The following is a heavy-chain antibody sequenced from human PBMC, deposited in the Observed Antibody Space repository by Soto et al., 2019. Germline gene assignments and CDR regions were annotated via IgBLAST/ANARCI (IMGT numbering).Heavy chain of an antibody. Sequence: GGSLRLSCAASGFTFSSYWMSWVRQAPGKGLEWAANIKQDGSEKYYVDSVKGRFTISRDNAKNSLYLQMNSLRAEDTAVYYCARDNACSSTSCYYYMDVWGKGTTVTVSS. CDR2: IKQDGSEK. J-gene: IGHJ6*03. D-gene: IGHD2-2*01. V-gene: IGHV3-7*01. CDR3: ARDNACSSTSCYYYMDV. CDR1: GFTFSSYW.